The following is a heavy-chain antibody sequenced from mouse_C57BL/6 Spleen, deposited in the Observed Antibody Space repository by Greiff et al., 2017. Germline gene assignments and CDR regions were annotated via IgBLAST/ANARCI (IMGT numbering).Heavy chain of an antibody. CDR3: ARHSGYDYDVPAY. V-gene: IGHV5-6*01. Sequence: EVKLVESGGDLVKPGGSLKLSCAASGFTFSSYGMSWVRQTPDKRLEWVATISSGGSYTYYPDSVQGRFTISRDNAKNTLYLQMSSLKSEDTAMYYCARHSGYDYDVPAYWGQGTLVTVSA. CDR2: ISSGGSYT. CDR1: GFTFSSYG. D-gene: IGHD2-4*01. J-gene: IGHJ3*01.